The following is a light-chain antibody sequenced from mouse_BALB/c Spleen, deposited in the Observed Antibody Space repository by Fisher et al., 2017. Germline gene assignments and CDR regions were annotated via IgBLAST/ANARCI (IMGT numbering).Light chain of an antibody. CDR3: HQWSSYRT. CDR1: SSVSY. CDR2: DTS. Sequence: IVMTQTPAIMSASPGEKVTITCSASSSVSYMYWYQQKPGSSPRLLIYDTSNLASGVPVRFSGSGSGTFYSLTISSVEAEDAADYYCHQWSSYRTFGGGTKLEIK. V-gene: IGKV4-55*01. J-gene: IGKJ1*01.